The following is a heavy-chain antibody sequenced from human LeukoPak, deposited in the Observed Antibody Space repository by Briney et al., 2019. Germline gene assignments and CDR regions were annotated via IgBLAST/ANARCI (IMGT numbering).Heavy chain of an antibody. CDR3: ARIFRYQLIDYYALDV. CDR2: ISSNSAYI. CDR1: GFTFSDYA. V-gene: IGHV3-21*01. Sequence: GGSLRLSCAASGFTFSDYAMDWVRQAPGKGLEWVSAISSNSAYIFYADSVEGRFTISRDNAKSSVSLQMNSLKAVDTAVYYCARIFRYQLIDYYALDVWGQGTTVTVSS. D-gene: IGHD3-3*01. J-gene: IGHJ6*02.